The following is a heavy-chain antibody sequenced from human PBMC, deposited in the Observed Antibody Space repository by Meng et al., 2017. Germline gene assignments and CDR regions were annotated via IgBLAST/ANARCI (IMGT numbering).Heavy chain of an antibody. CDR2: ISSSGSTI. J-gene: IGHJ4*02. CDR1: GFTFSDYY. CDR3: ASGTYYYDSSGYYYVGKLDY. Sequence: GESLKISCAASGFTFSDYYMSWIRQAPGKGLEWVSYISSSGSTIYYADSVKGRFTISRGNAKNSLYLQMNSLRAEDTAVYYCASGTYYYDSSGYYYVGKLDYWGQGTLVTVSS. D-gene: IGHD3-22*01. V-gene: IGHV3-11*04.